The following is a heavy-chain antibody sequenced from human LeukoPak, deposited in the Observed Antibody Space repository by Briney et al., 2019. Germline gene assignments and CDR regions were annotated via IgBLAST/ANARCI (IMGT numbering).Heavy chain of an antibody. CDR2: IYHSGST. V-gene: IGHV4-39*01. Sequence: SETLSLTCTVSGGSISSNYWGWIRQPPGKGLEWIGSIYHSGSTYYNPSLKSRVTISVDTSKNQFSLKLSSVTAADMAVYYCTRHQWWLAPRNLDYWGQGTLVTVSS. CDR1: GGSISSNY. J-gene: IGHJ4*02. CDR3: TRHQWWLAPRNLDY. D-gene: IGHD1-14*01.